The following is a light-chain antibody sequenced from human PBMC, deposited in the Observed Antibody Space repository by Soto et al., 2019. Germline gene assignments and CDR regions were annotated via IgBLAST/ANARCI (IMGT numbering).Light chain of an antibody. J-gene: IGKJ4*01. CDR2: DTS. CDR3: QQRSNCPLT. V-gene: IGKV3-11*01. CDR1: QSVRNY. Sequence: EIVLTQSPATLSLSPGERATLSCGASQSVRNYLAWYQQKPGQAHRLLIYDTSNMATGIPARFSGSGSGTDFTLTISSLEPEDFAVYYCQQRSNCPLTFGGGTKVQIK.